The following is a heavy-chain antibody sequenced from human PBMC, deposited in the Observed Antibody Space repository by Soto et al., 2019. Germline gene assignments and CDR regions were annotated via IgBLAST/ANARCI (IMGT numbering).Heavy chain of an antibody. J-gene: IGHJ4*02. V-gene: IGHV4-59*08. CDR3: ARDIIGTTQGSEDY. CDR1: GGSITSYY. D-gene: IGHD5-12*01. Sequence: PSETLSLTCTVSGGSITSYYWSWIRQPPGKGLEWIGYIYYTGSTNYNPSLKSRVTISVDTSKNQFSLKLSSVTAADTAVYYCARDIIGTTQGSEDYWGQGTLVTVSS. CDR2: IYYTGST.